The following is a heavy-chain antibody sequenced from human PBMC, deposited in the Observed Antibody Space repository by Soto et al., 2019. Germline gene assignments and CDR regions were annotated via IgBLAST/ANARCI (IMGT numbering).Heavy chain of an antibody. Sequence: ETLSLTCTVSGGSISSSSYYWGWIRQPPGKGLEWIGSIYYSGSTYYNPSLKSRVTISVDTSKNQFSLKLSSVTAADTAVYFCARNLYGRAFDIWGQGTMVTVSS. CDR3: ARNLYGRAFDI. J-gene: IGHJ3*02. CDR2: IYYSGST. V-gene: IGHV4-39*01. D-gene: IGHD2-8*01. CDR1: GGSISSSSYY.